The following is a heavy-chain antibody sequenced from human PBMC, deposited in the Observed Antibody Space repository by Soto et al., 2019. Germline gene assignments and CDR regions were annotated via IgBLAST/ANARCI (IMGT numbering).Heavy chain of an antibody. D-gene: IGHD6-13*01. J-gene: IGHJ6*02. CDR2: INHSGRP. V-gene: IGHV4-34*01. CDR3: AIRVIWTTPPGTSWWDSRVDYYYGMDV. Sequence: SETRSLTCAVYGGSFSGYYWQWIRQPPEKGLEWCGEINHSGRPNYNPSLKSRIIRSLDTPKNQFSLKLSSVSTAYTAVYHPAIRVIWTTPPGTSWWDSRVDYYYGMDVWGQGTTVAASS. CDR1: GGSFSGYY.